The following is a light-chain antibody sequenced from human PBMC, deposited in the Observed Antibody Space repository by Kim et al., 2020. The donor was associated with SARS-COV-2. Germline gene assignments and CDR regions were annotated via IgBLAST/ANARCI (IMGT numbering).Light chain of an antibody. CDR2: KND. V-gene: IGLV1-47*01. CDR1: SSNIGRNY. J-gene: IGLJ3*02. Sequence: QSVLTQPPSASGTPGPTITISCSGSSSNIGRNYVYCYHHLPGTAHKFIILKNDQRPSWVPDRLSGSKSGTSASLAISGLRSEDEADYYCAAWDDSLSGPYLVFGGGTQVTVL. CDR3: AAWDDSLSGPYLV.